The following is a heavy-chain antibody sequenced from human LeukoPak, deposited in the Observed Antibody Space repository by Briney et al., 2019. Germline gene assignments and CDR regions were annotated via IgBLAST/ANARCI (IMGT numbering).Heavy chain of an antibody. CDR1: GYTLTELS. J-gene: IGHJ4*02. CDR3: AIRGYRGCYFDY. D-gene: IGHD5-18*01. Sequence: ASVKVSCKVSGYTLTELSMHWVRQAPGKGLEWMGGFDPEDGETIYAQKFQGRVTMTEDTSTDTAYMELSSLRSEDTAVYYCAIRGYRGCYFDYWGQGTLVTVSS. CDR2: FDPEDGET. V-gene: IGHV1-24*01.